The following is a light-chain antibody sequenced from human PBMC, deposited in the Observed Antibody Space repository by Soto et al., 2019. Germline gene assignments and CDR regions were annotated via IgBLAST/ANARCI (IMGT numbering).Light chain of an antibody. CDR1: QGITAA. V-gene: IGKV1-13*02. Sequence: AIQLTQSPSSLSASVGDTVTITCRASQGITAALAWYQQKPGKAPKLLISIASSLETGVPSRFSGSGSGTDFTLTITNLQPEDFAPYYCQQFNSYPITFGQGTRLEIK. CDR3: QQFNSYPIT. J-gene: IGKJ5*01. CDR2: IAS.